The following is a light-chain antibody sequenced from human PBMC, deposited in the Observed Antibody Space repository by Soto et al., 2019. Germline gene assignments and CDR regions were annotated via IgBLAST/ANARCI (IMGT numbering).Light chain of an antibody. CDR2: AAS. Sequence: DIQMTKSPSSLSASVGDRVTLTCRASQNIRSYLNWYQQKPGKAPKRLIYAASSLQSVVPSRFSGSGSGTEFTLTISSLQPEDFATYYCQQSYSTPTFGQGTKVDIK. CDR1: QNIRSY. V-gene: IGKV1-39*01. CDR3: QQSYSTPT. J-gene: IGKJ1*01.